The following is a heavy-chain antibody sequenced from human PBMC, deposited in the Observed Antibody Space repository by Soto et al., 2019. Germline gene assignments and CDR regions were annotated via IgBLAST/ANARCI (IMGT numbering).Heavy chain of an antibody. V-gene: IGHV1-69*01. CDR3: ARSQGSSTSLEIYYYYYYGMDV. CDR1: GGTFSSYA. D-gene: IGHD2-2*01. Sequence: QVQLVQSGAEVKKPGSSVKVSCKASGGTFSSYAISWVRQAPGQGLEWMGGIIPISGTANYAQKVQGRVTITAEESTSTVYRGLSSMRSEDTAVYFCARSQGSSTSLEIYYYYYYGMDVWGQGTTVTVSS. J-gene: IGHJ6*02. CDR2: IIPISGTA.